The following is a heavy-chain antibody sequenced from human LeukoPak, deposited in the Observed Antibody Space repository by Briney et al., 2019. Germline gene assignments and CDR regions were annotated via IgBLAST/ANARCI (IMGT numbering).Heavy chain of an antibody. CDR2: INPNSGGT. V-gene: IGHV1-2*02. J-gene: IGHJ3*02. D-gene: IGHD5-24*01. CDR1: GYTFTGYY. Sequence: ASVKVPCKASGYTFTGYYMHWVRQAPGQGLEWMGWINPNSGGTNYAQKFQGRVTMTRDTSISTAYLELSRLRSDDTAVYYCAREPVEIVAFNISGQGTMVSASS. CDR3: AREPVEIVAFNI.